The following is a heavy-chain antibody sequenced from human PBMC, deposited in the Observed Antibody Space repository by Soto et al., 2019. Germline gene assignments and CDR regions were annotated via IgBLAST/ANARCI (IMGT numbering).Heavy chain of an antibody. CDR2: IYHSGST. D-gene: IGHD1-7*01. CDR3: ARGGGSNYFDP. Sequence: PSETLSLTCAVSGGSISSGGYSWSWIRQPPGKGLEWIGYIYHSGSTYYNPSLKSRVTISVDRSKNQFSLKLSSVTAADTAVYYCARGGGSNYFDPWGQGTLVTVSS. J-gene: IGHJ5*02. V-gene: IGHV4-30-2*01. CDR1: GGSISSGGYS.